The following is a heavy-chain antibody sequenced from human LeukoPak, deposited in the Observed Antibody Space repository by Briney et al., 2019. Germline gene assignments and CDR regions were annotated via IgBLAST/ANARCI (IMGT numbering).Heavy chain of an antibody. V-gene: IGHV4-4*02. CDR2: IYHSGST. D-gene: IGHD6-19*01. CDR3: ARQPREQWLVLWFDP. J-gene: IGHJ5*02. Sequence: SGTLSLTCAVSGGSISSSDFRRWVRQPPGKGLEWIGEIYHSGSTNYNPSLKSRVTISLDKSKNQFSLKLSSVTAADTAVYYCARQPREQWLVLWFDPWGQGTLVTVSS. CDR1: GGSISSSDF.